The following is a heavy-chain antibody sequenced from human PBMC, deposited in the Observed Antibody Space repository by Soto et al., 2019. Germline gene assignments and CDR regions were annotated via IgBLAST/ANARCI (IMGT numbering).Heavy chain of an antibody. CDR3: ARIISYYDPIDP. J-gene: IGHJ5*02. CDR1: GGSICSYY. D-gene: IGHD3-3*01. CDR2: IYYSGST. V-gene: IGHV4-59*01. Sequence: PWETPSLTCTVSGGSICSYYWGWSRQPPGKGLEWIGYIYYSGSTNYNPPLKSRVTISVDTSKNQFSLKLSSVTAADTAVYYCARIISYYDPIDPWGQGTLLTVSS.